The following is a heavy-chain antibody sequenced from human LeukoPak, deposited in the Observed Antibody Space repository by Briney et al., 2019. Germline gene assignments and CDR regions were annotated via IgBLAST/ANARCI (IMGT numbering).Heavy chain of an antibody. CDR2: ISGSGGNT. D-gene: IGHD3-10*01. Sequence: GGSLRLSCATSGFTFSSYAMSWVRQAPGKGLEWVSSISGSGGNTYYADSVKGRFTISRDYSKNTLYLQMNSLRTEETAVYYCAKGPDMVRGTFDPWGQGTLVTVSS. J-gene: IGHJ5*02. CDR3: AKGPDMVRGTFDP. V-gene: IGHV3-23*01. CDR1: GFTFSSYA.